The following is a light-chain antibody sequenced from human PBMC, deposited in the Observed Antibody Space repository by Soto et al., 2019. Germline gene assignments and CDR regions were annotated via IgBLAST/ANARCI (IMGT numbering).Light chain of an antibody. CDR2: EVS. Sequence: QSALTQPASVSGSPGQSITISCTGTSSDVGAYNYVSWYQHHPGQAPELLIYEVSNRPSGVSHRFSGSKSGNTASLTISGLQAEDEADYYCCSFTSISTGVLFGGGTKLTVL. V-gene: IGLV2-14*01. J-gene: IGLJ2*01. CDR1: SSDVGAYNY. CDR3: CSFTSISTGVL.